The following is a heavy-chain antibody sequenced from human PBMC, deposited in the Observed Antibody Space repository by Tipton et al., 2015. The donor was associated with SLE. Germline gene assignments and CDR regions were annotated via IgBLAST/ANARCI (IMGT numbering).Heavy chain of an antibody. CDR3: ARGSVVADDY. J-gene: IGHJ4*01. Sequence: GLVKPSETLSLTCNVSGYSISSGYYWGWIRQFPGKGLEWIGSFYHSGSTYYNPSLKSRVTISVDTSKNQFSLRLTSVTAADTAVYYCARGSVVADDYWGQGTLVTVSS. D-gene: IGHD2-15*01. CDR1: GYSISSGYY. V-gene: IGHV4-38-2*02. CDR2: FYHSGST.